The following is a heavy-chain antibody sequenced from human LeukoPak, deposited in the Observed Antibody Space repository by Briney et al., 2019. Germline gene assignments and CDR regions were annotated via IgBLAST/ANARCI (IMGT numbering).Heavy chain of an antibody. J-gene: IGHJ3*02. CDR1: AGSISSYY. V-gene: IGHV4-59*01. CDR2: IYYSGST. CDR3: ARVLGAFDI. D-gene: IGHD1-26*01. Sequence: SETLSLPCTVSAGSISSYYWSWIRQPPGKGLEWIGYIYYSGSTNYNPSLKSRVTISVDTSKNQFSLKLSSVNAADTAVYYCARVLGAFDIWGQGTMVTVSS.